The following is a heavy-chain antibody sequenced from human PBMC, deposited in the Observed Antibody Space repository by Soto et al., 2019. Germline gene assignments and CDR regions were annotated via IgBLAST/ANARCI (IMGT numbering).Heavy chain of an antibody. V-gene: IGHV2-5*02. J-gene: IGHJ4*02. CDR2: IYWGDDK. Sequence: QITLKESGPTLVKPTQTLTLTCTFSGFSLSTSGVDVGWIRQPPGKALEWLALIYWGDDKRYSPSLKSRLTIPKDTSKNQVVLTMTNMDPLDTATYYCAHRRPYSNSPEYFFDYWGQGTLVTVSS. D-gene: IGHD6-6*01. CDR3: AHRRPYSNSPEYFFDY. CDR1: GFSLSTSGVD.